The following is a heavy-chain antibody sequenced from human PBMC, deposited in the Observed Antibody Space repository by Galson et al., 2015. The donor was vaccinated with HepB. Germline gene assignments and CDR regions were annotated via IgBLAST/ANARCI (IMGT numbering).Heavy chain of an antibody. Sequence: CAISGDSVSGNSAAWNWIRQSPSRGLEWLGRAYYRPKWFYHYAPSLDRRITIDTDTSKNQFSLYLNSVTPDDTAVYYCARGVVTAFGVVIKYYLDSWGQGTLVTVSS. V-gene: IGHV6-1*01. CDR3: ARGVVTAFGVVIKYYLDS. CDR2: AYYRPKWFY. D-gene: IGHD3-3*01. J-gene: IGHJ4*02. CDR1: GDSVSGNSAA.